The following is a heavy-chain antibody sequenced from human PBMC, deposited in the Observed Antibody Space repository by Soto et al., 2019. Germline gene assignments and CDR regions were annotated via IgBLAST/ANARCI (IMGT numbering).Heavy chain of an antibody. D-gene: IGHD3-10*01. J-gene: IGHJ6*02. Sequence: GGSLRLSCAASGFTFSSYGMHWVRQAPGKGLEWVAVIWYDGSNKYYADSVKGRFTISRDNSKNTLYLQMNSLRAEDTAVYYCARERITMVRGVKYYYGMDVWGQGTTVTVSS. CDR3: ARERITMVRGVKYYYGMDV. CDR1: GFTFSSYG. CDR2: IWYDGSNK. V-gene: IGHV3-33*01.